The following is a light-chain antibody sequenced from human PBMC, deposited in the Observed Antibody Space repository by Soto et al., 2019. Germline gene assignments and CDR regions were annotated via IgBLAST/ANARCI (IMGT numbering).Light chain of an antibody. Sequence: QSVLTQPASVSGSPGQSITISCTGTSSDVGSYNLVSWYQQHPGKAPKLMIYEGSKRPSGVSNRFSGSKSGNTASLTISGLQAEDEAEYYCCSYAGSSTSVVFGGGTKLTVL. V-gene: IGLV2-23*01. CDR3: CSYAGSSTSVV. CDR2: EGS. CDR1: SSDVGSYNL. J-gene: IGLJ2*01.